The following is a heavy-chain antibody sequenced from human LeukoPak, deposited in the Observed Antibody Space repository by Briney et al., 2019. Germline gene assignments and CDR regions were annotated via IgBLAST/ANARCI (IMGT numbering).Heavy chain of an antibody. Sequence: GGSLTLSCAASGFTFSSYGMHWVRQAPGKGLEWVAFVRYDGSKKYYPDSVKGRFTISRDNTKNTLYLQMNSLRAEDTAVYYCAKDRVIDYWGQGTLVTVSS. CDR1: GFTFSSYG. CDR2: VRYDGSKK. CDR3: AKDRVIDY. J-gene: IGHJ4*02. D-gene: IGHD3-3*01. V-gene: IGHV3-30*02.